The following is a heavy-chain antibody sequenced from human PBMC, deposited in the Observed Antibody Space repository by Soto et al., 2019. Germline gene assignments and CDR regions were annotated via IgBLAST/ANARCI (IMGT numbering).Heavy chain of an antibody. CDR3: AREGVLYTGSQFDY. V-gene: IGHV5-51*01. Sequence: GPALKRSCERSGYNFTSYWSGWMRQMPGKGLEWMGIIYPDDSDTRYSPSFQGQVTISVDKSISTAYLQWSSLKASDTAMYYCAREGVLYTGSQFDYWGQGTLVTGSS. CDR2: IYPDDSDT. CDR1: GYNFTSYW. D-gene: IGHD1-26*01. J-gene: IGHJ4*02.